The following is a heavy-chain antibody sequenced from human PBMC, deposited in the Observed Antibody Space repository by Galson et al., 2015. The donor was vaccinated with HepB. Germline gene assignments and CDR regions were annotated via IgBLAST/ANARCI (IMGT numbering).Heavy chain of an antibody. CDR2: IYYSGST. V-gene: IGHV4-59*01. Sequence: ETLSLTCTVSGGSISSYYWSWIRQPPGKGLEWIGYIYYSGSTNYNPSLKSRVTISVDTSKNQFSLKLSSVTAADTAVYYCARLTTVTSHYYYYMDVWGKGTTVTVSS. D-gene: IGHD4-17*01. CDR1: GGSISSYY. J-gene: IGHJ6*03. CDR3: ARLTTVTSHYYYYMDV.